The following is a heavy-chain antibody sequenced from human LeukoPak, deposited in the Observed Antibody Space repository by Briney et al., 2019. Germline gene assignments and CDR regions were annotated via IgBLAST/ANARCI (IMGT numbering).Heavy chain of an antibody. Sequence: GGSLRLSCAASGFTFSNYGMHWFRQAPGKGLEWVAFVRSDGDIKYYADSVKGRFIISRDNSRTTLHLQMNSLRAEDTAVYYCAKDRENSLLGYLYYYYYMDVWGKGTTVTVSS. CDR2: VRSDGDIK. D-gene: IGHD3-10*01. CDR1: GFTFSNYG. J-gene: IGHJ6*03. V-gene: IGHV3-30*02. CDR3: AKDRENSLLGYLYYYYYMDV.